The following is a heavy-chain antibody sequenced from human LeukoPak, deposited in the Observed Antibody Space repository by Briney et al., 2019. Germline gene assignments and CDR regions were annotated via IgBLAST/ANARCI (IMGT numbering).Heavy chain of an antibody. CDR2: ISGSGGST. J-gene: IGHJ4*02. Sequence: GGSLRLSCAASGFTFSSYAMSWVRQAPGKGLEWVSAISGSGGSTYYADSVKGRFTISRDNSKNTLYLQMNSLRAEDTAVYYCAKDITTVAYCSSDSCYPDYWGQGTLVTVSS. D-gene: IGHD2-15*01. CDR3: AKDITTVAYCSSDSCYPDY. CDR1: GFTFSSYA. V-gene: IGHV3-23*01.